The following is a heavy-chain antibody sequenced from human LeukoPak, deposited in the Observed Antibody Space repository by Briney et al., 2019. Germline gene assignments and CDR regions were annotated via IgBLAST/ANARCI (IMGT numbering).Heavy chain of an antibody. CDR3: ARHVVTADPYFFDY. CDR1: GGSISSSHYY. Sequence: PSETLSLTCTVSGGSISSSHYYWGWIRQPPGKGLEWIGTIYYSGSTYYNPSLKSRVTISVDTSKTHFSLKVTSVTAADTAVYYCARHVVTADPYFFDYWGQGTLVTVSS. D-gene: IGHD2-21*02. V-gene: IGHV4-39*01. J-gene: IGHJ4*02. CDR2: IYYSGST.